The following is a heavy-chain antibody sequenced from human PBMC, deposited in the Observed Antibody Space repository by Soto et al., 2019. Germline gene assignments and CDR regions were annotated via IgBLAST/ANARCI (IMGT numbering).Heavy chain of an antibody. J-gene: IGHJ6*02. CDR1: GYTFTGYY. Sequence: EASVKVSCKASGYTFTGYYMHWVRQAPGQGLEWMGWINPNSGGTNYAQKFQGWVTMTRDTSISTAYMELSRLRSDDTAVYYCARDPLDYYGSGTNPQYYGMDVWGQGTTVTVSS. CDR3: ARDPLDYYGSGTNPQYYGMDV. V-gene: IGHV1-2*04. D-gene: IGHD3-10*01. CDR2: INPNSGGT.